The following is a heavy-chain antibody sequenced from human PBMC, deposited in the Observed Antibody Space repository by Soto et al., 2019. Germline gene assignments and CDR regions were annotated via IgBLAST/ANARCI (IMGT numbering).Heavy chain of an antibody. CDR2: ISAYNGNT. D-gene: IGHD3-22*01. J-gene: IGHJ4*02. Sequence: ASVKVSCKASGYTFTSYGISWVRQAPGQGLEWMGWISAYNGNTNYAQKLQDRVTMTTDTSTSTAYMELRSLRSDDTAVYYCARGGSSGYYGTYFDYWGQGTLFTVSS. CDR3: ARGGSSGYYGTYFDY. V-gene: IGHV1-18*01. CDR1: GYTFTSYG.